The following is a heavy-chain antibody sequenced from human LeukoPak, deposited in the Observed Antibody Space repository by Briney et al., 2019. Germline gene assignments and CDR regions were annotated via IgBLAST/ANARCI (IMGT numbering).Heavy chain of an antibody. CDR3: ARDPDGYSPDY. J-gene: IGHJ4*02. CDR1: GDTFTSYG. D-gene: IGHD5-18*01. CDR2: INPSGGST. Sequence: ASVKVSCKASGDTFTSYGISWVRQAPGQGLEWMGIINPSGGSTSYAQKFQGRVTMTRDTSTSTVYMELSSLRSEDTAVYYCARDPDGYSPDYWRQGTLVTVSS. V-gene: IGHV1-46*01.